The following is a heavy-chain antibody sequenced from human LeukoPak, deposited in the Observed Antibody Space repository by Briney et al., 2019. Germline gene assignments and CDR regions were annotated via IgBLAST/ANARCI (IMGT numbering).Heavy chain of an antibody. CDR2: INPNSGGT. J-gene: IGHJ5*02. Sequence: ASVKVSCKASGYTFTGYYMHWVRQAPGQGLEWMGWINPNSGGTNYAQKFQGRVTMTRDTSISTAYMELTRLTSDDTAVYYCARQDRVSPTFPNNWFDPWGQGTLVTVSS. CDR3: ARQDRVSPTFPNNWFDP. V-gene: IGHV1-2*02. CDR1: GYTFTGYY. D-gene: IGHD2-8*01.